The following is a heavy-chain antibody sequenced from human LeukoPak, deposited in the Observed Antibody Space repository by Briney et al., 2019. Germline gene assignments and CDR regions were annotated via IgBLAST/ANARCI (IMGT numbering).Heavy chain of an antibody. D-gene: IGHD6-6*01. CDR2: IWYDGSNK. V-gene: IGHV3-33*06. CDR1: GFTFSSYG. J-gene: IGHJ4*02. CDR3: AKGLSAARVYYFDY. Sequence: GGSLRLSCAASGFTFSSYGMHWVRQAPGKGLEWVAVIWYDGSNKYYADSVKGRFTISRDNSKNTLYLQMNSLRAEDTAVYYYAKGLSAARVYYFDYWGQGTLVTVSS.